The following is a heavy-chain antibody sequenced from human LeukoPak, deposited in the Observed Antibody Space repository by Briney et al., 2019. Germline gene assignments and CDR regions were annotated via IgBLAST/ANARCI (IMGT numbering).Heavy chain of an antibody. V-gene: IGHV3-30-3*01. CDR1: GFTFSSYA. CDR3: AREGWDYYDSSGPFDY. D-gene: IGHD3-22*01. J-gene: IGHJ4*02. Sequence: GGSLGLSCAASGFTFSSYAMHWVRQAPGKGLEWVAVISYDGSNKYYADSVKGRFTISRDNSKNTLYLQMNSLRAEDTAVYYCAREGWDYYDSSGPFDYWGQGTLVTVSS. CDR2: ISYDGSNK.